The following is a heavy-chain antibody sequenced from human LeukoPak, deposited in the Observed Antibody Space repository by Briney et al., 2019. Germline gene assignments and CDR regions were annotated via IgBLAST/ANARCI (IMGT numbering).Heavy chain of an antibody. D-gene: IGHD3-10*01. CDR1: GYSFPSYG. CDR2: ISPYNDNT. Sequence: ASVKVSCKASGYSFPSYGISWVRQAPGQGPEWMGWISPYNDNTNYVQKLQGRAALTTDTSTSTAYMELRSLRSDDTAVYYCARHFYGSGTYYHFDYWGQGTLVTVSS. J-gene: IGHJ4*02. V-gene: IGHV1-18*01. CDR3: ARHFYGSGTYYHFDY.